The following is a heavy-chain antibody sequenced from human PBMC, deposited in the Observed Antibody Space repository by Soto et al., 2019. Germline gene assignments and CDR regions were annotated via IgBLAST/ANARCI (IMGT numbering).Heavy chain of an antibody. V-gene: IGHV3-64*02. CDR1: GFTFSSYA. D-gene: IGHD2-2*01. CDR2: ISSNGGST. Sequence: LRLSCAASGFTFSSYAMHWVRQAPGKGLEYVSAISSNGGSTYYADSVKGRFTISRDNSKNTLYLQMGSLRAEDMAVYYCARGGIISTSECLGGWGGHYYYGMDVWGQGTTVTVSS. CDR3: ARGGIISTSECLGGWGGHYYYGMDV. J-gene: IGHJ6*02.